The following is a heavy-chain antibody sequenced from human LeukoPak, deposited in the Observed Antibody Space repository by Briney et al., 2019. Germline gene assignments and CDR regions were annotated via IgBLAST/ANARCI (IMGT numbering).Heavy chain of an antibody. V-gene: IGHV4-38-2*02. CDR1: GYSNSSGYY. CDR2: IYHSGST. J-gene: IGHJ3*02. CDR3: ARGYYDYVWGSYRNAFDI. Sequence: PSETLSLTCTVSGYSNSSGYYWGWIRQPPGKGLEWIGSIYHSGSTYYNPSLKSRVTISVDTSKNQFSLKLSSVTAADTAVYYCARGYYDYVWGSYRNAFDIWGQGTMVTVSS. D-gene: IGHD3-16*02.